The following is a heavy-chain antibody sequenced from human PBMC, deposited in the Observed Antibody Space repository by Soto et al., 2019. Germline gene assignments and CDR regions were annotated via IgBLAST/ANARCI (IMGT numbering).Heavy chain of an antibody. Sequence: LRLSCAASVFTFSNYKMNWVREAPGKWPGWGSYITSSCNTIHYADSVKGRFTISRENAKKSLYLQMNSLRAEDTAVYYCARDEYGGAYGYGGQGSRVTSPQ. CDR1: VFTFSNYK. J-gene: IGHJ4*02. CDR3: ARDEYGGAYGY. V-gene: IGHV3-48*03. D-gene: IGHD4-17*01. CDR2: ITSSCNTI.